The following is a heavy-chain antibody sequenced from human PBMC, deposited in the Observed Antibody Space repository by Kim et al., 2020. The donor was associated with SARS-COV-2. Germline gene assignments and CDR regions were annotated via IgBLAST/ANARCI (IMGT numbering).Heavy chain of an antibody. CDR2: IIPIFGTA. J-gene: IGHJ5*02. CDR1: GGTFSSYA. D-gene: IGHD4-17*01. CDR3: ARDRYGDYRFDP. V-gene: IGHV1-69*13. Sequence: SVKVSCKASGGTFSSYAISWVRQAPGQGLEWMGGIIPIFGTANYAQKFQGRVTITADESTSTAYMELSSLRSEDTAVYYCARDRYGDYRFDPWGQGTLVTVSS.